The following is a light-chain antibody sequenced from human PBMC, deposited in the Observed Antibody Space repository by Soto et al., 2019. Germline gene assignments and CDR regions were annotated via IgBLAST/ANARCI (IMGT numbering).Light chain of an antibody. V-gene: IGKV1-5*01. CDR3: QQYETYHRT. CDR2: DAS. CDR1: QTISGR. J-gene: IGKJ1*01. Sequence: IQMTQFPSTLSASVGDTVSVTCRASQTISGRLAWHQQQPGKAPHLIIYDASTLESGVSSRFSGSGSGTEFTLTINSLQTHDFATYYCQQYETYHRTFGQGTKVEVK.